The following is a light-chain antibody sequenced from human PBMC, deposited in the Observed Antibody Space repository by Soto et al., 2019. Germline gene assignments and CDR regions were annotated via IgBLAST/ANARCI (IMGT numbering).Light chain of an antibody. J-gene: IGKJ4*01. V-gene: IGKV1-39*01. CDR2: AAT. CDR1: QRIDKY. Sequence: DIQMTQSPSSLSASVGDRVTITCRASQRIDKYVNWYRPKPGKGPDLLIYAATNLRTGVPSRFSGSGSGTDFTLTISSRLPEECATYFCQQSYSTPSLTFGGGTKVEIK. CDR3: QQSYSTPSLT.